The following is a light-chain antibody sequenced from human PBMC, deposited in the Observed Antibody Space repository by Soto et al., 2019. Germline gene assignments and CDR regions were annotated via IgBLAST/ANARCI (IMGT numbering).Light chain of an antibody. CDR2: GAS. CDR1: QSVNGN. CDR3: QQYNSWPLT. V-gene: IGKV3-15*01. Sequence: EIVMTQSPATLSVSPGERATLSCRASQSVNGNLAWYQQKPGQPPRLLIYGASTRATGIPARFSGSGSGTEFTLTISSLQSEDFAIYCCQQYNSWPLTFGGGTKVEIK. J-gene: IGKJ4*01.